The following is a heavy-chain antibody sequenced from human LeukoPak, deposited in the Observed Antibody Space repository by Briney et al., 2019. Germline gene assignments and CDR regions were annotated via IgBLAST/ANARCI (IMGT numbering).Heavy chain of an antibody. D-gene: IGHD3-3*01. CDR3: ARAQRFWSGYYPTYYFDY. CDR1: GFTFSSYA. V-gene: IGHV3-30*04. Sequence: GGSLRLSCAASGFTFSSYAMHWVRQAPGKGLEWVAVISYDGSNKYYADSVKGRFTISRDNSKNTLYLQMNSLRAEDTAVYYCARAQRFWSGYYPTYYFDYWGQGTLVTVSS. CDR2: ISYDGSNK. J-gene: IGHJ4*02.